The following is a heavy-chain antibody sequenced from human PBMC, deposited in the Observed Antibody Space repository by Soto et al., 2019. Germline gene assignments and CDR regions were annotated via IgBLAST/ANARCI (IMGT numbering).Heavy chain of an antibody. V-gene: IGHV4-39*01. CDR2: IYYSGTT. CDR1: GDSASSDTYH. D-gene: IGHD1-1*01. Sequence: QVQLQESGPGLVKPSETLSLTCTVSGDSASSDTYHWGWIRQPPGKGPEWIASIYYSGTTYFNSSLRARVAISVDPSKNQFSVRLLSVPAADTAVYYCVRHGKLDLLFDYWGQGTLVTVSS. J-gene: IGHJ4*02. CDR3: VRHGKLDLLFDY.